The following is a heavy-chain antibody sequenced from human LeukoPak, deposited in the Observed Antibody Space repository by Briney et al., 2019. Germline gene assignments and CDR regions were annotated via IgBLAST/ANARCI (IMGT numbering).Heavy chain of an antibody. CDR3: AKGAGLPAALYYYAMDV. CDR2: ISGGGGSK. J-gene: IGHJ6*02. V-gene: IGHV3-23*01. CDR1: GFTFSSCA. D-gene: IGHD2-2*01. Sequence: GSLRLSCAASGFTFSSCAMSWVRQAPGKGLEWVSAISGGGGSKYYADSVKGRFTISRDNSKNTLYLQMDSLRAEDTAVYYCAKGAGLPAALYYYAMDVWGQGTTVTVSS.